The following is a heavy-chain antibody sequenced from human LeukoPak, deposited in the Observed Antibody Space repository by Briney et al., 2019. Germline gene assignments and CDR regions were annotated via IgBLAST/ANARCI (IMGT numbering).Heavy chain of an antibody. D-gene: IGHD3-16*01. Sequence: QTGGSLRLSCAASGFTVINNYMTWVRQAPGKGLEWVSVIYSGGTTHYADSVKGRFTISRDNSKNTLYLQMNSLRVDDTAVYYCSXXXXWGVWGXXTXVTVSS. J-gene: IGHJ6*04. V-gene: IGHV3-53*01. CDR3: SXXXXWGV. CDR1: GFTVINNY. CDR2: IYSGGTT.